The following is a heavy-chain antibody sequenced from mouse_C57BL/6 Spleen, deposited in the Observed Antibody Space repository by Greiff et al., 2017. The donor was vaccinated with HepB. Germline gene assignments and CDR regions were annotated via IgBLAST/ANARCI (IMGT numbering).Heavy chain of an antibody. Sequence: EVKLQESGGGLVQPKGSLKLSCAASGFSFNTYAMNWVRQAPGKGLEWVARIRSKSNNYATYYADSVKDRFTISRDDSESMLYLQMNNLKTEDTAMYYCVRRDPSYAMDYWGQGTSVTVSS. CDR2: IRSKSNNYAT. J-gene: IGHJ4*01. V-gene: IGHV10-1*01. CDR3: VRRDPSYAMDY. CDR1: GFSFNTYA.